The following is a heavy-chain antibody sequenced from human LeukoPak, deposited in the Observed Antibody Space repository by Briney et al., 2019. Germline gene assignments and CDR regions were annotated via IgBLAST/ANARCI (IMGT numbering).Heavy chain of an antibody. Sequence: PGGSLRLSCAASGFTFSSYAMSWVRQAPGKGLEWVSAISGSGGSTYYADSVKGRFTISRHNSKNTLYLQMNSLRAEDTAVYYCASGDIVVVPAAYRPSDYGMDVWGQGTTVTVSS. D-gene: IGHD2-2*01. CDR1: GFTFSSYA. V-gene: IGHV3-23*01. CDR3: ASGDIVVVPAAYRPSDYGMDV. CDR2: ISGSGGST. J-gene: IGHJ6*02.